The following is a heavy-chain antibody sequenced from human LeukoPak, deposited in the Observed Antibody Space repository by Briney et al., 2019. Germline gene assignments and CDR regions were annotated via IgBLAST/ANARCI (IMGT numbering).Heavy chain of an antibody. CDR1: GYTFTSYA. D-gene: IGHD2-8*01. Sequence: ASVKVSCKASGYTFTSYAMGWVRQAPGHGPEWMGWINTNTGNPTYAQGFTGRFVFSLDTSVSTAYLQISSLEAEDTAVYYCASFFCINGVCYYLDYWGQGTLVTVSS. J-gene: IGHJ4*02. CDR3: ASFFCINGVCYYLDY. V-gene: IGHV7-4-1*02. CDR2: INTNTGNP.